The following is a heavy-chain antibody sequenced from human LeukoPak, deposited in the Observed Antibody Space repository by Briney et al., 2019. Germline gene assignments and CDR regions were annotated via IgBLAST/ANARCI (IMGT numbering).Heavy chain of an antibody. J-gene: IGHJ3*02. V-gene: IGHV1-46*01. D-gene: IGHD4-17*01. Sequence: ASVKVSCKASGYTFTSYYMHWVRQAPGQGLEWMGIINPSGGSTSYAQKFQGRVTMTRDTSTSTVYMELSSLRSEDTAVYYCAREERGPTVTIYASDAFDIWGQGIMVTVSS. CDR2: INPSGGST. CDR1: GYTFTSYY. CDR3: AREERGPTVTIYASDAFDI.